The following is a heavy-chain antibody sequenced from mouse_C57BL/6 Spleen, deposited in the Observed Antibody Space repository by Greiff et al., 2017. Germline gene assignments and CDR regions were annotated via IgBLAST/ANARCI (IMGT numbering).Heavy chain of an antibody. D-gene: IGHD2-1*01. V-gene: IGHV1-82*01. CDR3: ARTTGYGNSWYFDV. Sequence: VQGVESGPELVKPGASVKISCKASGYAFSSSWMNWVKQRPGKGLEWIGRIYPGDGDTNYNGKFKGKATLTADKSSSTAYMQLSSLTSEDSAVYFCARTTGYGNSWYFDVWGTGTTVTVSS. CDR1: GYAFSSSW. J-gene: IGHJ1*03. CDR2: IYPGDGDT.